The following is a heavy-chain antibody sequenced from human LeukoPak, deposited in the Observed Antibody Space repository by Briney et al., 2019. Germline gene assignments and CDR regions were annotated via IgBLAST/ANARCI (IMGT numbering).Heavy chain of an antibody. J-gene: IGHJ4*02. V-gene: IGHV4-39*07. CDR1: GGSISSSSYY. Sequence: SETLSLTCTVSGGSISSSSYYWGWIRQPPGKGLEWIGSIYYSGSTYYNPSLKSRVTISVDTSKNQFSLKLSSVTAADTAVYYCARDRGGSYFFDYWGQGTLVTVSS. D-gene: IGHD1-26*01. CDR3: ARDRGGSYFFDY. CDR2: IYYSGST.